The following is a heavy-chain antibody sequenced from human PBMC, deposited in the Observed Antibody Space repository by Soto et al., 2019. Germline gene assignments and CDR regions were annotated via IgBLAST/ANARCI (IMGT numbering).Heavy chain of an antibody. D-gene: IGHD3-10*01. Sequence: SETLSLTCAVYGGSFSGYYWSWIRQPPGKGLEWIGEINHSGSTNYNPSLKSRVTISVDTSKNQYSLRLSSVTTADTALYYGATGRVLYGSEYWGQGTLVTVSS. CDR1: GGSFSGYY. J-gene: IGHJ4*02. CDR3: ATGRVLYGSEY. CDR2: INHSGST. V-gene: IGHV4-34*01.